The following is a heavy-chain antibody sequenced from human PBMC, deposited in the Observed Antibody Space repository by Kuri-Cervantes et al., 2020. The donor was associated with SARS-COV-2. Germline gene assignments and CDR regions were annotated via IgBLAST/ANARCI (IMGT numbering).Heavy chain of an antibody. Sequence: LTCAASGFTFSNYAMHWVRQAPGKGLEWVAIVSYAGSDLYADSVKGRFTISRDNSNNTLYLQMNSLRPEDTAVYYCARETPGHTSSWFDFWGQGSSVTVSS. D-gene: IGHD6-13*01. CDR3: ARETPGHTSSWFDF. CDR1: GFTFSNYA. CDR2: VSYAGSDL. V-gene: IGHV3-30*04. J-gene: IGHJ4*02.